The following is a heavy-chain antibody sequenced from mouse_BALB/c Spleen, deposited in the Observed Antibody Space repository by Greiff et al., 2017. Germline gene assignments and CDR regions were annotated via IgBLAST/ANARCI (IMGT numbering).Heavy chain of an antibody. Sequence: EVMLVESGGGLVQPGGSLKLSCAASGFTFSSYTMSWVRQTPEKRLEWVAYISNGGGSTYYPDTVKGRFTISRDNAKNTLDLQMSSLKSEDTAMYYCARSYYDYDFYAMDYWGQGTSVTVSS. V-gene: IGHV5-12-2*01. J-gene: IGHJ4*01. CDR2: ISNGGGST. D-gene: IGHD2-4*01. CDR1: GFTFSSYT. CDR3: ARSYYDYDFYAMDY.